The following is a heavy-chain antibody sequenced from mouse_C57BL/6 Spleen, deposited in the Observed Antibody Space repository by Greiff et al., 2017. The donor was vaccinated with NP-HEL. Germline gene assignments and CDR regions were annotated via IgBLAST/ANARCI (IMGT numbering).Heavy chain of an antibody. CDR2: IDPANGNT. J-gene: IGHJ3*01. V-gene: IGHV14-3*01. D-gene: IGHD1-1*01. CDR1: GFNIKNTY. Sequence: EVQLQQSVAELVRPGASVKLSCTASGFNIKNTYMHWVKQRPEQGLEWIGRIDPANGNTKYAPKFQGKATITADTSSNTAYLQLSSLTSEDTAIYYCASDDYYGSSPPPYWGQGTLVTVSA. CDR3: ASDDYYGSSPPPY.